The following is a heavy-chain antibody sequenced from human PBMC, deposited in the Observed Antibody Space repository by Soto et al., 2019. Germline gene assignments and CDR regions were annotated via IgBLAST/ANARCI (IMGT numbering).Heavy chain of an antibody. CDR3: ATTNGAYSYDSVS. Sequence: SETLSLTCTVSGDSINNYDHFWTWIRQKPGEGLEWIGYIYYSGATYYSPSLKTRVSMSLHKSQNYFSLQLTYVTAADSAVYYCATTNGAYSYDSVSWGQGTLVNVSS. D-gene: IGHD3-22*01. J-gene: IGHJ5*02. CDR1: GDSINNYDHF. CDR2: IYYSGAT. V-gene: IGHV4-30-4*01.